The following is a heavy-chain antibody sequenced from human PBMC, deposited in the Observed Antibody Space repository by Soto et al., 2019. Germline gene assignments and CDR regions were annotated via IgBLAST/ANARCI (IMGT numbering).Heavy chain of an antibody. CDR3: ARGEPAAVGDMEV. V-gene: IGHV3-13*01. J-gene: IGHJ6*02. D-gene: IGHD6-25*01. Sequence: GSLRLSFAASSFTFSSYDMHWVVRARGEGLEWVSAIGTAGDKYYPGCVKGRFTISRENAKNSLYLQMNSLRAEDTAVYYCARGEPAAVGDMEVWGQGTTVTVSS. CDR2: IGTAGDK. CDR1: SFTFSSYD.